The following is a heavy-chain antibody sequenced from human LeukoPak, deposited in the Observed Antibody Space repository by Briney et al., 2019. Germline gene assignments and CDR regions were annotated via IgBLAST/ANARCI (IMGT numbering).Heavy chain of an antibody. CDR1: GFTFSGSA. J-gene: IGHJ6*04. Sequence: GGSLKLSCAASGFTFSGSAMHWVRQASGEGLEWVGRIRSKANSYATAYAASVKGRFTISRDDSKNTAYLQMNSLKTEDTAVYYCTRPGLGYCSSTSCPGWVDVWGKGTTVTVSS. V-gene: IGHV3-73*01. D-gene: IGHD2-2*01. CDR3: TRPGLGYCSSTSCPGWVDV. CDR2: IRSKANSYAT.